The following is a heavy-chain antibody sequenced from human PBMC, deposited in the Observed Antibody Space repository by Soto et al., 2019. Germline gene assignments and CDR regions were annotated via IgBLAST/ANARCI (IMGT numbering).Heavy chain of an antibody. D-gene: IGHD6-13*01. V-gene: IGHV3-21*01. Sequence: EVQLVESGGGLVKPGGSLRLSCAASGFTFSSYSMNWVRQAPGKGLEWVSSISSSSSYIYYADSVKGRFTISREDAKNSLYLQMNSLGAEDTAVYYCARDWGYSSSWPTHGMDVWGQGTTVTVSS. CDR3: ARDWGYSSSWPTHGMDV. CDR1: GFTFSSYS. CDR2: ISSSSSYI. J-gene: IGHJ6*02.